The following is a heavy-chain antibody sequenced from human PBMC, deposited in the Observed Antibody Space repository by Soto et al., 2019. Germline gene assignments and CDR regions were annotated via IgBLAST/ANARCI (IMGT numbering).Heavy chain of an antibody. CDR2: ISGYNGVT. D-gene: IGHD3-16*01. CDR3: AKAGGWCDP. V-gene: IGHV1-18*01. CDR1: GYTFTNYG. Sequence: QIQLVQSGAEVKQPGASVKVSCQASGYTFTNYGITWVRQAPGQGLEWMGWISGYNGVTDYAQKFQGRVTMTIDTSTTTAYMDLRSLTADDTAVYYCAKAGGWCDPWGQGTLVTVSS. J-gene: IGHJ5*02.